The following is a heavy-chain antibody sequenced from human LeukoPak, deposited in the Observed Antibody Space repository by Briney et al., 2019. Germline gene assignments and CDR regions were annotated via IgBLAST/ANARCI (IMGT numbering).Heavy chain of an antibody. V-gene: IGHV3-74*03. CDR2: ISGDGTIK. CDR1: GFPFSSYW. Sequence: GGSLRLSCEPSGFPFSSYWMLWVRQAPGKGLVWVSRISGDGTIKTYADFVRGRFTISRDDTKNILYLQMNSLRVEDTAIYFCSRSQFDYWGQGVLVTVSS. CDR3: SRSQFDY. J-gene: IGHJ4*02.